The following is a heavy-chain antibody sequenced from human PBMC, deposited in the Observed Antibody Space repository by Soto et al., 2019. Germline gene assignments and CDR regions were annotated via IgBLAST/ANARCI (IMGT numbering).Heavy chain of an antibody. V-gene: IGHV3-21*01. CDR1: GFTFRSYS. D-gene: IGHD3-22*01. CDR2: ISSSSSYI. J-gene: IGHJ5*02. Sequence: GGSQRLSSTAAGFTFRSYSMNCVRQAPGKGLEWVSSISSSSSYIYYADSVKGRFTISRDNAKNSLYLQMNSLRVEDTAVYYCGKVADSGYYTVDRWGQGTLVTVSS. CDR3: GKVADSGYYTVDR.